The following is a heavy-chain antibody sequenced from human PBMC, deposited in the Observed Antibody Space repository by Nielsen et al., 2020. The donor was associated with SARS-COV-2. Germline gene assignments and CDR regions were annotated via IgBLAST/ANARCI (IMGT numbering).Heavy chain of an antibody. CDR1: GGSISSGCYC. CDR3: ARVALGSTNGMDV. J-gene: IGHJ6*02. Sequence: SESLSLTCTVSGGSISSGCYCWSWIRQHPGKGLEWTGYIYYSGSSYYNPSPKSRVTTSVDTSKKQFSLKLSSVTAADTAVYYCARVALGSTNGMDVWGQGTTVTVSS. D-gene: IGHD2-15*01. V-gene: IGHV4-31*03. CDR2: IYYSGSS.